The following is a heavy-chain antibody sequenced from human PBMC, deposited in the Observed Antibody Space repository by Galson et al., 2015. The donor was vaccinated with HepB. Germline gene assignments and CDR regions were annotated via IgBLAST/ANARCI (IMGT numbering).Heavy chain of an antibody. Sequence: VADIKEDGSNKYYADSVKGRFTISRDNSKNTLYLQMNSLRAEDTAVYYCGKRLGDESYYYGMDVWGQGTTVTVSS. CDR2: IKEDGSNK. V-gene: IGHV3-30*02. CDR3: GKRLGDESYYYGMDV. J-gene: IGHJ6*02. D-gene: IGHD3-16*01.